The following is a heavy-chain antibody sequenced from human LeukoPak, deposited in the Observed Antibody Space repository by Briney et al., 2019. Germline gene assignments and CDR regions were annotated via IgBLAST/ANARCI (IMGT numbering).Heavy chain of an antibody. J-gene: IGHJ3*01. CDR3: ARAMGYGAGSYGFDF. CDR1: GFTLSSKV. Sequence: GGSLRLSCAASGFTLSSKVMHWVRQAPGTGLVWVARIIRDGTDTDYADSVKGRFTISRDSATSTLYLQMNSLRTDDTAVYYCARAMGYGAGSYGFDFWGQGTTVIVPS. CDR2: IIRDGTDT. V-gene: IGHV3-74*01. D-gene: IGHD3-10*01.